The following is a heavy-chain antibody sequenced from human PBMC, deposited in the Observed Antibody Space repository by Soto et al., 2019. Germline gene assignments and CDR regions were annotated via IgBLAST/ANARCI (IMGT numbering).Heavy chain of an antibody. CDR1: GYTFTSYG. CDR2: ISAYNGNT. D-gene: IGHD3-22*01. CDR3: ARDLRISAYYYDSSSPKGGHFDY. Sequence: QVQLVQSGAEVKKPGASVKVSCKVSGYTFTSYGISWVRQAPGQGLEWMGWISAYNGNTNYAQKVQGRVTMTTDTSTSTAYMELRSLRSDDTAVYYCARDLRISAYYYDSSSPKGGHFDYWGQGSLVTVSS. V-gene: IGHV1-18*01. J-gene: IGHJ4*02.